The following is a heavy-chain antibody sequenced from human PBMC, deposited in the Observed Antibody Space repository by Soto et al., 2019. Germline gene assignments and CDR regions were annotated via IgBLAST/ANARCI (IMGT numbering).Heavy chain of an antibody. CDR3: ARGIAVAGTGYYYGMDV. J-gene: IGHJ6*02. Sequence: SLRLSCAASGFTFSSYAMHWVRQAPGKGLEWVAVISYDGSNKYYADSVKGRFTISRDNSKNTLYLQMNSLRAEDTAVYYCARGIAVAGTGYYYGMDVWGQGTTVTVSS. CDR1: GFTFSSYA. D-gene: IGHD6-19*01. V-gene: IGHV3-30-3*01. CDR2: ISYDGSNK.